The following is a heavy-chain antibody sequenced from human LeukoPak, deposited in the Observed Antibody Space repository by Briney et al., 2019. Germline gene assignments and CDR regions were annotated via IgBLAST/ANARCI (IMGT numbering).Heavy chain of an antibody. D-gene: IGHD6-13*01. CDR2: IIPIFGTA. V-gene: IGHV1-69*05. CDR1: GGTFSSYA. J-gene: IGHJ5*02. Sequence: EASVKVSCKASGGTFSSYAISWVRQAPGQGLEWMGGIIPIFGTANYAQKFQGRVTITTDESTSTAYMELSSLRSEDTAVYYCARGGYSSSSIWFDPWGQGTLVTVSS. CDR3: ARGGYSSSSIWFDP.